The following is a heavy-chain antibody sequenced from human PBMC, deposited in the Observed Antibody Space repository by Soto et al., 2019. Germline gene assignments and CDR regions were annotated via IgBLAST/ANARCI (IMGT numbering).Heavy chain of an antibody. D-gene: IGHD3-10*01. CDR2: ISGSGGST. CDR1: GFTFSSYA. Sequence: GSLRLSCAASGFTFSSYAMSWVRQAPGKGLEWVSAISGSGGSTYYADSVKGRFTISRDNSKNTLYLQMNSLRAEDTAVYYCANSVEPYYYGSGKRFSWFDPWGQGTLVTVSS. V-gene: IGHV3-23*01. CDR3: ANSVEPYYYGSGKRFSWFDP. J-gene: IGHJ5*02.